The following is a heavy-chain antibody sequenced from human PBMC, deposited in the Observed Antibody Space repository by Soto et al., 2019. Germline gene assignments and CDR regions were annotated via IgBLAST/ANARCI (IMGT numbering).Heavy chain of an antibody. V-gene: IGHV5-51*01. CDR2: IYPGDSDT. CDR1: GYSFTSYW. J-gene: IGHJ4*02. Sequence: PGESLKISCKGSGYSFTSYWIGWVRQMPGKGLEWMGIIYPGDSDTRYSPSFQGQVTISADKSISTAYLQWSSLKASDTAMYYCARSRVVVVAAELYYFNYWGQGTLVTVSS. D-gene: IGHD2-15*01. CDR3: ARSRVVVVAAELYYFNY.